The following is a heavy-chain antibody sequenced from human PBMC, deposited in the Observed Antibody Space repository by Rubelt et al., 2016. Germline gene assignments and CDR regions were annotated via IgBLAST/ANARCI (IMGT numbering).Heavy chain of an antibody. CDR1: GHNFIGYH. CDR3: AARHGTQTYGAFDL. V-gene: IGHV1-46*01. J-gene: IGHJ3*01. D-gene: IGHD6-13*01. Sequence: QEQLVQSGAEVRKPGASVSISCKPSGHNFIGYHIHWVRQAPGQGLEWMGIITSSGGSTSYAQKFQGRVALTRGTLELNSLGPEDTAVYFCAARHGTQTYGAFDLWGQGTKVTVSS. CDR2: ITSSGGST.